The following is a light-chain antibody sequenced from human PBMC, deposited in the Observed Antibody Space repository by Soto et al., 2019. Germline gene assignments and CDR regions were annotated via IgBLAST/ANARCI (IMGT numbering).Light chain of an antibody. CDR2: DAS. CDR1: QSVSSY. CDR3: QHRSTWPLT. V-gene: IGKV3-11*01. J-gene: IGKJ4*01. Sequence: EIVLTQSPATLSLSPGERATLSCRASQSVSSYLAWYQQKPGQAPRLLIYDASNRATGIPARFSGSGSGTDFTLTISSQEPEDFAVYYCQHRSTWPLTFGGGTKVEIK.